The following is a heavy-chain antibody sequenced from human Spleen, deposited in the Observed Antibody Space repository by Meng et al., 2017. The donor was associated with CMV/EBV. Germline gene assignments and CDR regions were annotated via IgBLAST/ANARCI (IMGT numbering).Heavy chain of an antibody. CDR1: GFTFSSYT. V-gene: IGHV3-53*01. J-gene: IGHJ6*02. CDR3: ARDRGVRGEYHYGMDV. Sequence: GGSLRLSCAASGFTFSSYTMNWVRQAPGKGLEWVSVIYSGGSTYYADSVKGRFTISRDNSKNTLYLQMNSLRAEDTAVYYCARDRGVRGEYHYGMDVWGQGTTVTVSS. CDR2: IYSGGST. D-gene: IGHD3-10*01.